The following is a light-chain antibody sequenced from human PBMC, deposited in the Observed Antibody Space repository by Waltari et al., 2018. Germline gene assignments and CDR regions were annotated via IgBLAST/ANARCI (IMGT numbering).Light chain of an antibody. J-gene: IGKJ4*01. CDR3: LQHKSYPLT. CDR2: AAS. Sequence: DIQMPQSPSSRPASVGDKVPITCRPSQDIRKDLVWYQQKPGKAPKRLIYAASSLESGVPSRFNGSGSGTEFTLTISSLQSEDFATYYCLQHKSYPLTFGGGTEVEIK. CDR1: QDIRKD. V-gene: IGKV1-17*01.